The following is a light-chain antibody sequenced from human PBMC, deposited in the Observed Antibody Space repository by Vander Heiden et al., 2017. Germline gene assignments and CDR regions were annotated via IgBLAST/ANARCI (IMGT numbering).Light chain of an antibody. CDR1: SSDVGGYNY. J-gene: IGLJ2*01. CDR2: DVS. CDR3: GSYAGSDTVV. V-gene: IGLV2-11*01. Sequence: QSALTQPRPVSGSPGQSVTIPCTGTSSDVGGYNYVSWYQQHPGKAPKLMMYDVSKRPSGVPDRVSGSKSGNAASLTISGLQAEDEADYYCGSYAGSDTVVFGGGTKLTVL.